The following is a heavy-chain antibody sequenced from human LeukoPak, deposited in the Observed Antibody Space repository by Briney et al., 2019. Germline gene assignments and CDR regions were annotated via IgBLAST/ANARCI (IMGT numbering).Heavy chain of an antibody. CDR2: IGTAGDT. D-gene: IGHD3-10*01. J-gene: IGHJ6*02. Sequence: GGSLRLSCAASGFTFSSYDMHWVRQATGKGLEWVSAIGTAGDTYYPGSVKGRFTISRENAKNSLYLQMNSLRAGDTAVYYCAREGYYGSGSYQGMDVWGQGTTVTVSS. CDR3: AREGYYGSGSYQGMDV. V-gene: IGHV3-13*01. CDR1: GFTFSSYD.